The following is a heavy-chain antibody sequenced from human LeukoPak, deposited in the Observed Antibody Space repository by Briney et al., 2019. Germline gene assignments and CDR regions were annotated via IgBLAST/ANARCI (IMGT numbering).Heavy chain of an antibody. CDR1: GFTFSSYA. D-gene: IGHD6-13*01. CDR3: AKERNSSSWYFDY. J-gene: IGHJ4*02. Sequence: GGSLRLSCVASGFTFSSYAMSWVRQAPGKGLEWVSAISGSGGSTYYADSVKGRFTISRDNAKNSLYLQMNSLRAEDTALYYCAKERNSSSWYFDYWGQGTLVTVSS. V-gene: IGHV3-23*01. CDR2: ISGSGGST.